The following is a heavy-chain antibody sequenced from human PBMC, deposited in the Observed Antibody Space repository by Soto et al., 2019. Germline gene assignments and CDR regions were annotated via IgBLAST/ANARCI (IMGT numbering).Heavy chain of an antibody. Sequence: EVQLVESGGGLVKPGGSLRLSCAASGFTFSSYSMNWVRQAPGKGLEWVAAISSSSSYIYYADSAKGLFTISRDNAKNSLYLQMNGLRAGDTAVYYCARVERTYWGVDCYAYWGQGTLVTASP. J-gene: IGHJ4*02. CDR2: ISSSSSYI. CDR1: GFTFSSYS. CDR3: ARVERTYWGVDCYAY. V-gene: IGHV3-21*01. D-gene: IGHD2-21*01.